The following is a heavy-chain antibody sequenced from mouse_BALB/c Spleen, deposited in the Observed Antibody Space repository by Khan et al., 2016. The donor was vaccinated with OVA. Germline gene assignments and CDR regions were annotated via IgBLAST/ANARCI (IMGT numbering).Heavy chain of an antibody. CDR2: IWSGGST. V-gene: IGHV2-2*02. CDR3: ARNYDYDEGLAY. D-gene: IGHD2-4*01. J-gene: IGHJ3*01. Sequence: QIQLVQSGPGLVQPSQSLSITCTVSGFSLTTYGVHWVHQSPGKGLEWLGVIWSGGSTDYNAAFISRLSISKDSSKSQVFFKMNSLQVNDTAIYYCARNYDYDEGLAYWGQGTLVTVSA. CDR1: GFSLTTYG.